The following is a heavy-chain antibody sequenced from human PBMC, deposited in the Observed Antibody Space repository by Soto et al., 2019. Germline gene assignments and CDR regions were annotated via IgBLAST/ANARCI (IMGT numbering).Heavy chain of an antibody. Sequence: EVQLLESGGGLVQPGGSLRLSCAASGFTFSSYAMSWVRQAPGKGLEWVSAISGSGGGTYYADSVKGRFTISRDNSKNTLYLQMNSLRAEDTAVYYCAKDGYSYVDYFDYWGQGTLVTVSS. CDR2: ISGSGGGT. V-gene: IGHV3-23*01. CDR1: GFTFSSYA. CDR3: AKDGYSYVDYFDY. J-gene: IGHJ4*02. D-gene: IGHD5-18*01.